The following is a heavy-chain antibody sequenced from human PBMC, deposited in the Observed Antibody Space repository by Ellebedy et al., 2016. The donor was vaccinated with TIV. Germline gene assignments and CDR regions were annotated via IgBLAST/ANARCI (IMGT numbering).Heavy chain of an antibody. D-gene: IGHD3-10*01. CDR3: ARVITMVRGLFNGMDV. Sequence: GGSLRLXCAASGFTFSSYAMSWVRQTPGKGLEWVSAISGSGGSTYYADSVKGRFTISRGNSKNTLYLQMNSLRAEDTAVYYCARVITMVRGLFNGMDVWGQGTTVTVSS. V-gene: IGHV3-23*01. CDR2: ISGSGGST. J-gene: IGHJ6*02. CDR1: GFTFSSYA.